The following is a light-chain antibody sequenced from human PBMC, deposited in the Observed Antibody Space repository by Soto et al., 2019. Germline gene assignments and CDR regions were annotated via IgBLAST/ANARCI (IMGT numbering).Light chain of an antibody. V-gene: IGLV2-23*02. CDR1: SSDIGSYKL. Sequence: QSVLAQPASVSGSPGQSITISCTGTSSDIGSYKLVSWYQLHPGKAPKLMIYEDTKRPSGVSNRFSGSKSGNTASLTISGLQAEDEADYYCCSYAGSSRFKVFGGGTKLTVL. J-gene: IGLJ2*01. CDR3: CSYAGSSRFKV. CDR2: EDT.